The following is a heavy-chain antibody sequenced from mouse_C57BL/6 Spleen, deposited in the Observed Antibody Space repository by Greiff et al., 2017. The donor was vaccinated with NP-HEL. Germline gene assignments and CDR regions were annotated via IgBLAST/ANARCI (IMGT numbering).Heavy chain of an antibody. J-gene: IGHJ2*01. V-gene: IGHV1-59*01. Sequence: QVQLKQPGAELVRPGTSVKLSCKASGYTFTSYWMHWVKQRPGQGLEWIGVIDPSDSYTNYNQKFKGKATLTVDTSSSTAYMQLSSLTSEDSAVYYCARRWDGYFDYWGQGTTLTVSS. CDR2: IDPSDSYT. CDR1: GYTFTSYW. D-gene: IGHD4-1*01. CDR3: ARRWDGYFDY.